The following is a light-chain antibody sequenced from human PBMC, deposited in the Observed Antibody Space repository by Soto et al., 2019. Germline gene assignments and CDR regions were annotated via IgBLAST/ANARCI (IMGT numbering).Light chain of an antibody. Sequence: EIVLTQSPATLSLSPGERATLSCRASQSVHSNLAWYQQKPGQAPRLLIYGASTRATGIPARFSGSGSGTEFTLTISSLQSEDFAVYFCQQYNYWPPLTFGGGTKVDI. CDR3: QQYNYWPPLT. V-gene: IGKV3-15*01. CDR2: GAS. CDR1: QSVHSN. J-gene: IGKJ4*01.